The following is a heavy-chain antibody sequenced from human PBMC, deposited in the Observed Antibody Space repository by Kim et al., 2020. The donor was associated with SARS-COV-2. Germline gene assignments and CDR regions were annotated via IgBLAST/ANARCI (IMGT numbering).Heavy chain of an antibody. Sequence: GGSLRLSCAASGFTFSNAWMSWVRQAPGKGLEWVGRIKSKTDGGTTDYAAPVKGRFTISRDDSKNTLYLQMNSLKTEDTAVYYSTTDYDSSGYYTDAFDIWGQGTMVTVSS. CDR2: IKSKTDGGTT. CDR1: GFTFSNAW. CDR3: TTDYDSSGYYTDAFDI. V-gene: IGHV3-15*01. D-gene: IGHD3-22*01. J-gene: IGHJ3*02.